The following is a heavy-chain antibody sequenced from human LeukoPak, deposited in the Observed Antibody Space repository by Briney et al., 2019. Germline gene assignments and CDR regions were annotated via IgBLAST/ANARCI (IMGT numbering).Heavy chain of an antibody. V-gene: IGHV3-74*01. CDR3: AKDIPRYCSSTSCLFDY. Sequence: GGSLRLSCAASGFTFSNYWMHWVRHAPGKGLVWVSRINSDGINTSYADSVKGRFTISRDNAKNSLYLQMNSLRAEDTALYYCAKDIPRYCSSTSCLFDYWGQGALVTVSS. CDR1: GFTFSNYW. D-gene: IGHD2-2*01. J-gene: IGHJ4*02. CDR2: INSDGINT.